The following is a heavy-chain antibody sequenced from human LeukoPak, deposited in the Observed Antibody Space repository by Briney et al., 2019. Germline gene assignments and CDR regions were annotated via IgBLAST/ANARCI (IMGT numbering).Heavy chain of an antibody. CDR1: GYTFTGYY. D-gene: IGHD4-11*01. V-gene: IGHV1-2*02. CDR3: ATYSNYRGYYFDY. Sequence: GASVKVSCKASGYTFTGYYMHWVRQAPGQGLEWMGWINPNSGGTSYAQKFQGRVTMTRDTSISTAYMELSRLRSDDTAVYYCATYSNYRGYYFDYWGQGTLVTVSS. CDR2: INPNSGGT. J-gene: IGHJ4*02.